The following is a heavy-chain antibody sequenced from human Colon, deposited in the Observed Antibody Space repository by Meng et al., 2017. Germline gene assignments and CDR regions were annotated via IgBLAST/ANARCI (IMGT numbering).Heavy chain of an antibody. Sequence: ASVKVSCKASGYTFTGYYMHWVRQAPGQGLEWLGRINPNSGGTKYGKKFEGRVTVTRDTSISSAHMELSSLRSDDTAVYYCARGIMSGNSLNPFDDWGQGTLGTGAS. D-gene: IGHD4-23*01. V-gene: IGHV1-2*06. J-gene: IGHJ4*02. CDR1: GYTFTGYY. CDR2: INPNSGGT. CDR3: ARGIMSGNSLNPFDD.